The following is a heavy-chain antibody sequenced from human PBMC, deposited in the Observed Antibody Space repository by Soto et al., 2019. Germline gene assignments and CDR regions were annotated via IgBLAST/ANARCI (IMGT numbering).Heavy chain of an antibody. Sequence: EVQLLESGGGLVQPGRSLRLSCAASGFTFSNYAMSWVRQAPGQGLDWVSAISGRGGTTYHADPVKGRFTISRDNSKNTLFLQMNSLRAEDAAVYYCAKFFVETGSNSGWPWSFHYWGQGTLVTVSS. CDR1: GFTFSNYA. CDR2: ISGRGGTT. D-gene: IGHD6-25*01. CDR3: AKFFVETGSNSGWPWSFHY. J-gene: IGHJ4*02. V-gene: IGHV3-23*01.